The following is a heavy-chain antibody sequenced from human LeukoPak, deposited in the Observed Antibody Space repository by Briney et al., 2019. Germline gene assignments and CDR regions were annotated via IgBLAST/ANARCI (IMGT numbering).Heavy chain of an antibody. CDR2: INPNSGGT. Sequence: AAVKVSCKASGYTFTGYYMHWVRQAPGQGLEWMGWINPNSGGTNSAQKFQGRVTMTRDTSISPAYMELSRLRSDDTAVYYCARVLVPAATDDAFDIWGQGTMVTVSS. J-gene: IGHJ3*02. CDR3: ARVLVPAATDDAFDI. D-gene: IGHD2-2*01. CDR1: GYTFTGYY. V-gene: IGHV1-2*02.